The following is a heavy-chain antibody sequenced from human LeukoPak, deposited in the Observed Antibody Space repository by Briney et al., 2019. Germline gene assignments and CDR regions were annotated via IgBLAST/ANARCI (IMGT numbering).Heavy chain of an antibody. V-gene: IGHV3-21*01. Sequence: GGSLRLSCAASGFTFSSYNMNWVRQAPGKGLEWVSSITSTSSYIYYADSVKGRFTISRDKAQNSLYLHMGSLRADDTAVYYSARDPYSGGYGDDYYYYMDVWGKGTTVTISS. CDR2: ITSTSSYI. CDR1: GFTFSSYN. D-gene: IGHD1-26*01. CDR3: ARDPYSGGYGDDYYYYMDV. J-gene: IGHJ6*03.